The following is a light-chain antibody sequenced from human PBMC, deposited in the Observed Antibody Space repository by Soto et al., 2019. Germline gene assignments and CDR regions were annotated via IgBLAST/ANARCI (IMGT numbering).Light chain of an antibody. CDR3: QSYDSSLGVGV. V-gene: IGLV1-40*01. Sequence: QSVLTQPPSVSGAPGQRVTISCTGSSSNIGAGYDVHWYQQLPGTAPKLLIYGNNNRPSGVPDRFSGSKSGTSASLAITGLQAEDEADYYCQSYDSSLGVGVFGGGTKVTVL. J-gene: IGLJ3*02. CDR2: GNN. CDR1: SSNIGAGYD.